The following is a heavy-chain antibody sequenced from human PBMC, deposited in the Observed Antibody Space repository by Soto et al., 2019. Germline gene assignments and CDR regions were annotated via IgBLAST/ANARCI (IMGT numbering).Heavy chain of an antibody. CDR1: GFTFTTSA. Sequence: QVQLVESGGGVVKPGRSLRLSCAASGFTFTTSAMHWVRQAPGKGLEWGAVISYDGGNKYYGDSVKGRFTISRDNSKSTLYLQMNSLRAGDTAVYYCARHQVSGVWEIDLWGQGTLVTVSS. CDR3: ARHQVSGVWEIDL. CDR2: ISYDGGNK. V-gene: IGHV3-30-3*01. D-gene: IGHD1-26*01. J-gene: IGHJ5*02.